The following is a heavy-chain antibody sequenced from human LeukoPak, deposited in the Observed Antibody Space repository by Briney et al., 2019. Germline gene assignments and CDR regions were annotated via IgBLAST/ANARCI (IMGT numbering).Heavy chain of an antibody. CDR1: GFTFSSYA. CDR3: ARVATGWELPPRVYYYYYYMDV. Sequence: GGSLRLSCAASGFTFSSYAMHWVRQAPGKGLDYVSAITSNGGSTHYANSVKGRFTISRDNSKNTLYHQMGSLRAEDMAVYFCARVATGWELPPRVYYYYYYMDVWGKGTTVTVSS. V-gene: IGHV3-64*01. CDR2: ITSNGGST. D-gene: IGHD1-26*01. J-gene: IGHJ6*03.